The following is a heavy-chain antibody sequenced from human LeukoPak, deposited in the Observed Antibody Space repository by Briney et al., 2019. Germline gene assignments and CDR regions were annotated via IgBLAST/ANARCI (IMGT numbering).Heavy chain of an antibody. CDR2: IYPGDSDT. CDR3: ARVYGSGSYNGGPFDY. D-gene: IGHD3-10*01. V-gene: IGHV5-51*01. Sequence: KPGESLKISCKGSGYSFTSYWIGWVRQMPGKGLEWMGIIYPGDSDTRYSPSFQGQVTISADKSISTAYLQWSSLKASDTAMYYCARVYGSGSYNGGPFDYWGQGTLVTVSS. CDR1: GYSFTSYW. J-gene: IGHJ4*02.